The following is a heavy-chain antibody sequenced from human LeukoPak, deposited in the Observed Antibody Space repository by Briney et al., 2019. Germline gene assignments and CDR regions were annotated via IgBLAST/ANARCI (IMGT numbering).Heavy chain of an antibody. Sequence: GGSLRHSCAASGFTVSSNYMSWVRQAPGKGLEWVSVIYSGGSTYYADSVKGRFTISRDNSKNTLYLQMNSLRAEDTAVYYCARAEDGDYYFDYWGQGTLVTVSS. D-gene: IGHD4-17*01. CDR2: IYSGGST. J-gene: IGHJ4*02. V-gene: IGHV3-53*01. CDR3: ARAEDGDYYFDY. CDR1: GFTVSSNY.